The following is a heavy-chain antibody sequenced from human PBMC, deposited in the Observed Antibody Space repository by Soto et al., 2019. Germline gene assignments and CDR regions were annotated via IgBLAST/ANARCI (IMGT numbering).Heavy chain of an antibody. CDR3: TTLVAGPAWGDDF. J-gene: IGHJ4*02. CDR1: GFTFSKDW. D-gene: IGHD6-19*01. Sequence: EVQLAESGGGRVAPGGSLSLACAACGFTFSKDWMWWERQVPGTGLEWVGRIKKREGRIDYAESVKGRFIISRNDSRQTVDLQMISLKTADTALDYCTTLVAGPAWGDDFWGQGTLVTVSS. CDR2: IKKREGRI. V-gene: IGHV3-15*01.